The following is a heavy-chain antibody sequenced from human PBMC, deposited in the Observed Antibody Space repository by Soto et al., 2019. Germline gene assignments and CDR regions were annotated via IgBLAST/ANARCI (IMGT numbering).Heavy chain of an antibody. CDR3: AKESLGDYYYYGLDV. CDR2: IGGSGGTT. J-gene: IGHJ6*02. D-gene: IGHD2-15*01. Sequence: EVQLLESGGGLVQPGGSLRLSCAASVFTFSRFAMNWVRQAPGKGLEWVSGIGGSGGTTYYADSVKGRFTISRYISKNTLFLQMNSLRAEDPAVYYCAKESLGDYYYYGLDVWGQGTTVSVSS. V-gene: IGHV3-23*01. CDR1: VFTFSRFA.